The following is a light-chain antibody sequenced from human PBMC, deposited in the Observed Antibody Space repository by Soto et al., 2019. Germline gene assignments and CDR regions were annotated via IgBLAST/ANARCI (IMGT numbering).Light chain of an antibody. J-gene: IGLJ2*01. V-gene: IGLV2-8*01. CDR2: EVY. CDR1: SSDVCGYNY. CDR3: SAYAGSSTWV. Sequence: QSVPTQPPSASGSPGQSVTFSCTGTSSDVCGYNYVSWYQQYPGKAPKLMIYEVYKRHSGVPDRFSGSKSGNTASLTVSGLQPEYEADYYCSAYAGSSTWVFGGGTKLTVL.